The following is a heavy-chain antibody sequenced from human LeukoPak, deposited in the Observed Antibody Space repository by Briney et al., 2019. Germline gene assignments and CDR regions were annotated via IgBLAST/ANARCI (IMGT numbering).Heavy chain of an antibody. V-gene: IGHV3-53*01. CDR1: GFTVSSNY. Sequence: GGSLRLSCAVSGFTVSSNYMSWVRQAPGKGLEWISVIYSGGNTYYADSVKGRFTISRDNSKNMLYLQINSLKAEDTAVYYCARAKEWFRKIFDDWGQGTLVTVSP. CDR3: ARAKEWFRKIFDD. D-gene: IGHD3-3*01. CDR2: IYSGGNT. J-gene: IGHJ4*02.